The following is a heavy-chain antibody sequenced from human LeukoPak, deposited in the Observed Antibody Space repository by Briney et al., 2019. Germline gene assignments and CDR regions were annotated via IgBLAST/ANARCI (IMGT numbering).Heavy chain of an antibody. CDR1: GGSISSGDYY. J-gene: IGHJ4*02. D-gene: IGHD2-2*01. Sequence: PSQTLSLTCTVSGGSISSGDYYWSWIRQPPGKGLEWIGYIYYSESTYYNPSLKSRVTISVDTSKNQFSLKLSSVTAADTAVYYCARRYCSSTSCQLDYWGQGTLVTVSS. V-gene: IGHV4-30-4*01. CDR2: IYYSEST. CDR3: ARRYCSSTSCQLDY.